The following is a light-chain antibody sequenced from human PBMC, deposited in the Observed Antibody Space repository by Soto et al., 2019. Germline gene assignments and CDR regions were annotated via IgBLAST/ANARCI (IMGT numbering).Light chain of an antibody. J-gene: IGKJ1*01. CDR1: QSFTKW. Sequence: DIQMTQSQSTLPASVGDRVTITGRASQSFTKWLAWYQQKPGKAPQLLIHEASRLKSGVPLRFSGSDSGTDFTLTISTLQADDFATYYCQNYYSVSSTPFGQGNKV. V-gene: IGKV1-5*03. CDR3: QNYYSVSSTP. CDR2: EAS.